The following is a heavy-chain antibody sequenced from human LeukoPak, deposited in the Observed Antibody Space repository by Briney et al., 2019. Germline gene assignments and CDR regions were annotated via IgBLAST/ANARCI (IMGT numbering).Heavy chain of an antibody. CDR2: ISGSGGST. V-gene: IGHV3-23*01. Sequence: ETLSLTCTVSGGSISSSSYYWGWVRQAPGKGLEWISVISGSGGSTYYADSVKGRFTISRENSKNTLYLQMKSLRAEDTAVYYCAAQKRGSYRPYYFDYWGQGTLVTVSS. CDR1: GGSISSSSYY. J-gene: IGHJ4*02. D-gene: IGHD3-16*01. CDR3: AAQKRGSYRPYYFDY.